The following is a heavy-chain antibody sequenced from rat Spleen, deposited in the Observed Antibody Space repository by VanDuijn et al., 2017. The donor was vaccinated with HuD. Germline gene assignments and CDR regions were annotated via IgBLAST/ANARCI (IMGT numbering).Heavy chain of an antibody. Sequence: QVQLKESGPGLVQPSQTLSLTCTVSGFSLTSNSVHWVRQPPGKGLEWMGGIWGDGGTDYNSAIKSRLSISRDTSKSQVFLKMNKLQTEDTAMYFCASQHYYDGYHRDFWGQGVMVTVSS. D-gene: IGHD1-12*03. CDR3: ASQHYYDGYHRDF. V-gene: IGHV2-1*01. J-gene: IGHJ2*01. CDR1: GFSLTSNS. CDR2: IWGDGGT.